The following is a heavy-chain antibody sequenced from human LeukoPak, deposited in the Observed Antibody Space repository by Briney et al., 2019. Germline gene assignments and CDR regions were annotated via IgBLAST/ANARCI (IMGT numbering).Heavy chain of an antibody. CDR3: AKRSDYGGDSNYFDY. V-gene: IGHV3-23*01. Sequence: GGSLRLSCSASGFTFSTYGMSWVRQAPGKGLEWVSAISGRDSNTYYADPVKGRFTISRDNSKNTLFLQMNSVRDEDTATYYCAKRSDYGGDSNYFDYWGQGTPVTVSS. J-gene: IGHJ4*02. CDR2: ISGRDSNT. D-gene: IGHD4-23*01. CDR1: GFTFSTYG.